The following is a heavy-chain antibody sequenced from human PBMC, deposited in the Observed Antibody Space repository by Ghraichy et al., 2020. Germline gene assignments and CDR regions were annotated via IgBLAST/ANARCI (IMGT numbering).Heavy chain of an antibody. CDR2: IRSKANSYAT. CDR1: GFTFSGSA. V-gene: IGHV3-73*01. J-gene: IGHJ6*02. CDR3: TRHGAVTTSAYYYGMDV. D-gene: IGHD4-17*01. Sequence: GGSLRLSCAASGFTFSGSAMHWVRQASGKGLEWVGRIRSKANSYATAYAASVKGRFTISRDDSKNTAYLQMNSLKTEDTAVYYCTRHGAVTTSAYYYGMDVWGQGTTVTVSS.